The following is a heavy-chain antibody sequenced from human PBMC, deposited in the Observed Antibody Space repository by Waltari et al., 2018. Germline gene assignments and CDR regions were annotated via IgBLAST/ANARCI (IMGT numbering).Heavy chain of an antibody. D-gene: IGHD6-13*01. CDR1: GFTFSSYW. CDR2: IKQDGSEK. V-gene: IGHV3-7*01. J-gene: IGHJ4*02. Sequence: EVQLVESGGGLVQPGGSLRLSCAASGFTFSSYWMSWVRQAPGKGLEWGANIKQDGSEKDYLDSVKGRFTISRDNAKNSLYLQMNSLRAEDTAVYYCASSSSWGLLDYWGQGTLVTVSS. CDR3: ASSSSWGLLDY.